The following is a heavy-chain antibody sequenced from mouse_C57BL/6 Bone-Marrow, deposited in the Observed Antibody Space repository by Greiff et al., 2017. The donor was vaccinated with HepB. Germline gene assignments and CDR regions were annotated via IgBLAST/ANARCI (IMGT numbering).Heavy chain of an antibody. CDR3: TTGLRRRTWFAY. Sequence: EVQLKESGAELVRPGASVKLSCTASGFNIKDDYMHWVKQRPEQGLEWIGWIDPENGDTEYASKFQGKAPITADTSSNTAYLQLSSLTSEDTAVDYCTTGLRRRTWFAYWGQGTLVTVSA. D-gene: IGHD2-2*01. J-gene: IGHJ3*01. V-gene: IGHV14-4*01. CDR2: IDPENGDT. CDR1: GFNIKDDY.